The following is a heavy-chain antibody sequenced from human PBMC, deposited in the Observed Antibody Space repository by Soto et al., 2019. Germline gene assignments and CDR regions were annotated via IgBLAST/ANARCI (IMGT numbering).Heavy chain of an antibody. Sequence: ITLKESGPTLVKPTQTLTLTCTFSGFSLNTGGVGVGWVRQPRGKAMEWLALIYWDDDERYRPSLRSRLNSRKDTLNDQVVLTMTNMDPEDTATYYCVRNWRYYGGDYYYGMDAWGQGTTVTVSS. CDR1: GFSLNTGGVG. D-gene: IGHD3-10*01. V-gene: IGHV2-5*02. CDR3: VRNWRYYGGDYYYGMDA. CDR2: IYWDDDE. J-gene: IGHJ6*02.